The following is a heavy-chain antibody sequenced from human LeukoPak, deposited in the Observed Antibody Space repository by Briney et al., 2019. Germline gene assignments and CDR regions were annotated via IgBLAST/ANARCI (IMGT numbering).Heavy chain of an antibody. CDR1: GYSISSGYY. D-gene: IGHD2-21*01. Sequence: PSETLSHTCTVSGYSISSGYYWGWIRQPPGKGLEWIGSIYHSGSTYYNPSLKSRVTISVDTSKNQFSLKLSSVTAADTAVYYCARSTVVNNLDYWGQGTLVTVSS. J-gene: IGHJ4*02. CDR2: IYHSGST. CDR3: ARSTVVNNLDY. V-gene: IGHV4-38-2*02.